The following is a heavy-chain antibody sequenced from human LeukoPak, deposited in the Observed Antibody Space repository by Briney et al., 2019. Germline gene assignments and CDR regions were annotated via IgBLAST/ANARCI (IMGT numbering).Heavy chain of an antibody. D-gene: IGHD3-10*01. J-gene: IGHJ4*02. V-gene: IGHV3-23*01. CDR1: GFTFSSYA. CDR2: ISGSGGST. Sequence: SGGSLRLPCAASGFTFSSYAMSWVRQAPGKGLEWVSAISGSGGSTYYADSVKGRFTISRDNSKNTLYLQMNSLRAEDMAVYYCAKFLWFGELSSYYFDYWGQGTLVTVSS. CDR3: AKFLWFGELSSYYFDY.